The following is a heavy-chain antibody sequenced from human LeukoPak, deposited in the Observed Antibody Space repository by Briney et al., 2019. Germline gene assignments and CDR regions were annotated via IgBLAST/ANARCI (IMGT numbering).Heavy chain of an antibody. D-gene: IGHD1-26*01. CDR3: ARARSPRKGATTKGGAFDI. CDR1: GGSITSSSYY. Sequence: SETLSLTCTVSGGSITSSSYYWTWIRQPPGKGLEWIGNIYYSGTTYDNPSLKSRVTISVDTSKNQFSLKLSSVTAADTAVYYCARARSPRKGATTKGGAFDIWGQGTMVTVSS. CDR2: IYYSGTT. J-gene: IGHJ3*02. V-gene: IGHV4-39*07.